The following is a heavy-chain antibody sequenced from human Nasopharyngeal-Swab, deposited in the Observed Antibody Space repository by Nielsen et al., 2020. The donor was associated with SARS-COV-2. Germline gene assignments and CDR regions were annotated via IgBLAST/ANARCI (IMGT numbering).Heavy chain of an antibody. CDR2: ISGSGGST. J-gene: IGHJ4*02. CDR3: AKRKHQTRAVAGTGEALDY. Sequence: WIRQPPGKGLEWVSDISGSGGSTYYADSVKGRFTISRDNPKNTLYLQMNSLRAEDTAVYYCAKRKHQTRAVAGTGEALDYWGQGTLVTVSS. D-gene: IGHD6-19*01. V-gene: IGHV3-23*01.